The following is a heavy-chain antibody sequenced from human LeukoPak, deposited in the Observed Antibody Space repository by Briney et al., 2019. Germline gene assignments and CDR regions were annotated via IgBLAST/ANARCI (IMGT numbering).Heavy chain of an antibody. J-gene: IGHJ4*02. CDR2: IHYSGST. CDR1: GISITTYY. V-gene: IGHV4-59*01. Sequence: KPSETLSLTCTVSGISITTYYWSWIRQPPGKGLECIGLIHYSGSTTYNPSLKSRVTISIDTSKNQFSLHLSSVTAADTAVYYCARDIREVGDSHYFDYWGRGALVTVTS. CDR3: ARDIREVGDSHYFDY. D-gene: IGHD1-26*01.